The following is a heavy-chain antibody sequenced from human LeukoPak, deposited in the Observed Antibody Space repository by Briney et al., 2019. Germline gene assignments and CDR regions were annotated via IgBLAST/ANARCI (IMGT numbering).Heavy chain of an antibody. CDR1: GFTFSDYY. CDR3: ARPKIPASQDFDY. V-gene: IGHV3-11*01. J-gene: IGHJ4*02. CDR2: ISSSGSTI. D-gene: IGHD2-2*01. Sequence: GGSLRLSCAASGFTFSDYYMSWIRQAPGKGLEWVSYISSSGSTIYYADSVKGRFTISRDNAKNSLYLQMNSLRAEDTAVYYCARPKIPASQDFDYWGQGTLVSVSS.